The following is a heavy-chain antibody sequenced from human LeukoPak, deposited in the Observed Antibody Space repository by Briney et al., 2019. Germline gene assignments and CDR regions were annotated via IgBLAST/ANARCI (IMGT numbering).Heavy chain of an antibody. Sequence: GGSLRLSCAASGFTFSSYAMHWVRQAPGKGLEWVAVISYDGSNKYYADSVKGRFTISRDNSKNTLYLQMNSLRAEDTAVYYCARDRGNWFDPWGQGTLVTVSS. CDR3: ARDRGNWFDP. CDR2: ISYDGSNK. CDR1: GFTFSSYA. J-gene: IGHJ5*02. V-gene: IGHV3-30-3*01. D-gene: IGHD3-16*01.